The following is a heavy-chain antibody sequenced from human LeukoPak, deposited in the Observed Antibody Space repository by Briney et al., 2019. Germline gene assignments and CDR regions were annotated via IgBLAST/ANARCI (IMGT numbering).Heavy chain of an antibody. J-gene: IGHJ4*02. CDR2: IYHSGSR. CDR3: ARLPTVTSDY. D-gene: IGHD4-17*01. V-gene: IGHV4-38-2*02. CDR1: GYSISSGYY. Sequence: SETLSLTCTVSGYSISSGYYWGWIRQPPGKGLEWIGSIYHSGSRYYNPSLKSRVTISVDTSKNQFSLKLTSVTAADTAVYYCARLPTVTSDYWGQGTLVTVSS.